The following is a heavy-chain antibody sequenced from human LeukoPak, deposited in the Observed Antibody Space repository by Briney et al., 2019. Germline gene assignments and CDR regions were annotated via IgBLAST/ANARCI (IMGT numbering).Heavy chain of an antibody. V-gene: IGHV3-21*01. D-gene: IGHD6-13*01. Sequence: GGSLRLSCAASGFTFSSYSMNWVRQAPGKGLEWVSSISSSSSYIYYADSVKGQFTISRDNAKNSLYLQMNSLRAEDTAVYYCARAQELADFDYWGQGTLVTVSS. CDR3: ARAQELADFDY. CDR1: GFTFSSYS. CDR2: ISSSSSYI. J-gene: IGHJ4*02.